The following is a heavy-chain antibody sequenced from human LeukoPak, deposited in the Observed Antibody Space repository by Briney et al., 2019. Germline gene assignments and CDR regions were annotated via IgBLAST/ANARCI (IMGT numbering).Heavy chain of an antibody. CDR2: ISSSSSYI. J-gene: IGHJ4*02. CDR3: ARVSQWLVPY. CDR1: GFTFSSYS. V-gene: IGHV3-21*04. Sequence: PGGSLRLSCAASGFTFSSYSMNWVRQAPGKGLEWVSSISSSSSYINYADSVKGRFTISRDNAKNSLFLQMNSLRAEDTAVYYCARVSQWLVPYWGQGTLVTVSS. D-gene: IGHD6-19*01.